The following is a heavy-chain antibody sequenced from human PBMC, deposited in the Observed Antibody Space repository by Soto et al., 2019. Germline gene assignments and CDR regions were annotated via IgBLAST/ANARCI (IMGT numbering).Heavy chain of an antibody. CDR3: ARWASGGGKHYYYYYYGMDV. V-gene: IGHV5-51*01. J-gene: IGHJ6*02. CDR2: IYPGDSDT. Sequence: HGESLKISCKGSGYSFTSYWIGWVRQMPGKGLEWMGIIYPGDSDTRYSPSFQGQVTISADKSISTAYLQWSSLKASDAAMYYCARWASGGGKHYYYYYYGMDVWGQGTTVTVSS. D-gene: IGHD2-15*01. CDR1: GYSFTSYW.